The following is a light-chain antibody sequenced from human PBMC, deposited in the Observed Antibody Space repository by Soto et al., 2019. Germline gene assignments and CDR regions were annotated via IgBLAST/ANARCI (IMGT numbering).Light chain of an antibody. J-gene: IGKJ1*01. CDR2: GTS. Sequence: ETVLTQSPGTLSLSPGERATLSCRASQSVSSSSLAWYQQRPGQAPRLLIYGTSSRATGIPDRFSGSGSGTDFTLTISRLEPEDFAVYYCQQYNNWPRTFGQGTKVDIK. CDR1: QSVSSSS. V-gene: IGKV3-20*01. CDR3: QQYNNWPRT.